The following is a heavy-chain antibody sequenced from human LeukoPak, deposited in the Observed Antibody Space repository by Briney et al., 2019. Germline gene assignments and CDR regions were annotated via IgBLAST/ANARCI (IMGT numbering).Heavy chain of an antibody. J-gene: IGHJ4*02. Sequence: GGSLRLSCAASAFTFSSNWMHWVRQAPGKGLVWISRINRDGSTTRYADSVKGRFTISRDNAKNTLYLQMNSLRAEDTAVYFCARGGGTSPFDYWGQGTLVTVSS. CDR3: ARGGGTSPFDY. CDR2: INRDGSTT. V-gene: IGHV3-74*01. D-gene: IGHD3-10*01. CDR1: AFTFSSNW.